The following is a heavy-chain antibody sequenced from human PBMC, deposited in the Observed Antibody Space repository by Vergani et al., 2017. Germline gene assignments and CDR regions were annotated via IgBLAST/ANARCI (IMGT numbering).Heavy chain of an antibody. CDR1: GGTFSSYA. D-gene: IGHD6-19*01. V-gene: IGHV1-69*04. CDR3: ARGSDWSGWFDP. Sequence: QVQLVQSGAEVKKPGSSVKVSCKASGGTFSSYAISWVRQAPGQRLEWMGIINPSGGSTSYTQKFQGRVTITRDTSASTAYMELSSLRSEDTAVYYCARGSDWSGWFDPWGQGTLVTVSS. CDR2: INPSGGST. J-gene: IGHJ5*02.